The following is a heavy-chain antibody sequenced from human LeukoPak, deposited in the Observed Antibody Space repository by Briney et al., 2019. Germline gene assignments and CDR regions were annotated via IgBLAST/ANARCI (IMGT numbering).Heavy chain of an antibody. CDR2: ISSSSSHI. V-gene: IGHV3-21*03. J-gene: IGHJ4*02. CDR3: GNVRYSSGDY. D-gene: IGHD6-25*01. CDR1: GFTFTGHS. Sequence: PGGSLRLSCVVSGFTFTGHSMNWVRQAPGKGLEWVSSISSSSSHIFYADSVKGRFTISRDNARNALDLQMNSLRAEDTAVYYCGNVRYSSGDYWGQGTLVTVSS.